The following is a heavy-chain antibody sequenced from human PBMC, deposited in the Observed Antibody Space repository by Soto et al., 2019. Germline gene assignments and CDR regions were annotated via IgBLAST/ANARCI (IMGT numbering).Heavy chain of an antibody. CDR2: ISYDGSNK. Sequence: GGSLRLSCAASGFTFSSYGMHWVRQAPGKGLEWVAVISYDGSNKYYADSVKGRFTISRDNSKNTLYLQMNSLRAEDTAVYYCAKIPRAEVGATEYWGQGTLVTVSS. V-gene: IGHV3-30*18. J-gene: IGHJ4*02. CDR1: GFTFSSYG. D-gene: IGHD1-26*01. CDR3: AKIPRAEVGATEY.